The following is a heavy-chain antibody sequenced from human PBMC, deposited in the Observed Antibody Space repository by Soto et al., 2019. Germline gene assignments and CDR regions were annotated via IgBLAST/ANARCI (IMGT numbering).Heavy chain of an antibody. J-gene: IGHJ6*02. V-gene: IGHV3-21*01. D-gene: IGHD3-3*01. CDR1: GFTFSSYS. CDR2: ISSSSSYI. Sequence: PGGSLRLSCAASGFTFSSYSMNWVRQAPGKGLEWVSSISSSSSYIYYADSVKGRFTISRDNAKNSLYLQMNSLRAEDTAVYYCARVGPYGADFWSGYYAHAGMDVWGQGTTVTLSS. CDR3: ARVGPYGADFWSGYYAHAGMDV.